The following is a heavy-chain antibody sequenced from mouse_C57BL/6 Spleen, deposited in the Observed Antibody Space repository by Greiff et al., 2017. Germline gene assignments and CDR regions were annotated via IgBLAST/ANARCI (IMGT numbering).Heavy chain of an antibody. CDR2: IHPNSGST. D-gene: IGHD6-1*01. J-gene: IGHJ4*01. CDR3: ASPLSGYAMDY. Sequence: VQLQQPGAELVKPGASVKLSCKASGYTFTSYWMHWVKQRPGQGLEWIGMIHPNSGSTNYNEKFKSKATLTVDKSSSTAYMQLSSLTSEDSAVYYCASPLSGYAMDYWGQGTSVTVSS. V-gene: IGHV1-64*01. CDR1: GYTFTSYW.